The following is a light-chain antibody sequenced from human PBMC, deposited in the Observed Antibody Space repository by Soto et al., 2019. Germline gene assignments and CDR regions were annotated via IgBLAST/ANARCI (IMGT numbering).Light chain of an antibody. CDR3: GSWDSSLSDYV. V-gene: IGLV1-51*01. CDR2: DDN. CDR1: SSNIGGNS. Sequence: QSVLTQPPSVSAAPGQKVTISCSGSSSNIGGNSVSWYQQLPGTAPKLLIYDDNKRPSGIPDRFSGSKYGKSATLGITGFQTGDEADYYCGSWDSSLSDYVFGNRTKVTV. J-gene: IGLJ1*01.